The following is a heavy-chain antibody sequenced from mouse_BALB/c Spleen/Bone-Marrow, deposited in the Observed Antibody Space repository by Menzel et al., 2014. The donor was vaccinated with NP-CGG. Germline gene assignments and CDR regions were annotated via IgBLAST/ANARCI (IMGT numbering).Heavy chain of an antibody. CDR1: GFTFSSYT. V-gene: IGHV5-6-4*01. Sequence: DVKLQESGGGLVKPGGSLKLSCAASGFTFSSYTMSWVRQTPEKRLEWVATISSGGSYTYYPDSVKGRFTISRDNAKNTPYLQMSSLKSEDTAMYYCTREDTNWDFDYWGQGTTPTVSS. CDR2: ISSGGSYT. CDR3: TREDTNWDFDY. J-gene: IGHJ2*01. D-gene: IGHD4-1*01.